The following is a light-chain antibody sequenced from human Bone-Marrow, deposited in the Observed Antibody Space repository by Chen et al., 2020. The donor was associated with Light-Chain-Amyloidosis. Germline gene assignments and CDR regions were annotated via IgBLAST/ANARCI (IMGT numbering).Light chain of an antibody. Sequence: SYELTQPPSVSVSPGQTARITCSGDDLPTKYAYWYQQKPGQAPVLVIHRDTERPSGISERFSVSSSGTTATATISGVQAEDEADYHCQSADSSGTDEVIFGGGTKLTVL. CDR1: DLPTKY. V-gene: IGLV3-25*03. CDR2: RDT. J-gene: IGLJ2*01. CDR3: QSADSSGTDEVI.